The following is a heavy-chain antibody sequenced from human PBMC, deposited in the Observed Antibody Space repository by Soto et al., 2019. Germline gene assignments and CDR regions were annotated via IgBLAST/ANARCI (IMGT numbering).Heavy chain of an antibody. Sequence: HPGGSLRLSCAASGLTFNTYPMHWVRRAPGKGLEWVAVVSHDGTKKYYGDSVKGRFTISRDNSKDTLFLQINSLRGDDTAVYYCASGMYYDFWSGLDHWGQGDLVTGSS. CDR2: VSHDGTKK. V-gene: IGHV3-30-3*01. CDR1: GLTFNTYP. J-gene: IGHJ4*02. D-gene: IGHD3-3*01. CDR3: ASGMYYDFWSGLDH.